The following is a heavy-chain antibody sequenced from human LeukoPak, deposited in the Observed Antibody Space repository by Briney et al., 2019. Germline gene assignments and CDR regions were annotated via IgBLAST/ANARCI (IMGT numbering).Heavy chain of an antibody. Sequence: GGSLRLSCAASGFTFSSNAIHWVRQAPGKGLEWVAEISYDGGNTYYADSVKGRFTISRDNSKNTLYLQMNSLRAEDTAVYYCARDFRGSGYSYGTGFDYWGQGTLVTVSS. CDR1: GFTFSSNA. V-gene: IGHV3-30-3*01. D-gene: IGHD5-18*01. CDR2: ISYDGGNT. J-gene: IGHJ4*02. CDR3: ARDFRGSGYSYGTGFDY.